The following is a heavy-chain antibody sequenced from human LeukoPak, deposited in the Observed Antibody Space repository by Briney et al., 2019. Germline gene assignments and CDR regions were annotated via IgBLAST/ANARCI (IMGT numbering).Heavy chain of an antibody. D-gene: IGHD6-6*01. Sequence: GASLRLSCAASGFTFSSYAMHWVRPAAGKVLEWVAVISYDGSNKYYADSVKGRFTISRDNSKNTLYLQMNSLRAEDTAVYYCARDLSSSVYYYYYMDVWGKGTTVTVSS. V-gene: IGHV3-30*04. CDR1: GFTFSSYA. CDR3: ARDLSSSVYYYYYMDV. CDR2: ISYDGSNK. J-gene: IGHJ6*03.